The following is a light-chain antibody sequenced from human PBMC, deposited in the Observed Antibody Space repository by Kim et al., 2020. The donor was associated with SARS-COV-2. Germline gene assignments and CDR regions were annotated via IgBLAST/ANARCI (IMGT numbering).Light chain of an antibody. Sequence: PGERATLFCRASQNVDSSFLDWYQQKPGQAPRLLIYGASNRATGIPDRFSGSGSGADFTLTITSLEPEDFAVYYCQQYRHLPLTFGGGTKVDIK. CDR2: GAS. V-gene: IGKV3-20*01. CDR1: QNVDSSF. J-gene: IGKJ4*01. CDR3: QQYRHLPLT.